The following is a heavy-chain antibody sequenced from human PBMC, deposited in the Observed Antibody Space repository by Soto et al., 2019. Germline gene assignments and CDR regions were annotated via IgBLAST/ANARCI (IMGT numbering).Heavy chain of an antibody. CDR3: ARLGGGCSSTSCYIYYYYYYMDV. D-gene: IGHD2-2*01. Sequence: LGESMRICSRGAGYRFTSYGIGWVRQMPGKGLEWMGIIYPGDSDTRYSPSFQGQVTISADKSISTAYMQWSSLKASDTAMYYCARLGGGCSSTSCYIYYYYYYMDVWGKGTSVTVPS. J-gene: IGHJ6*03. CDR1: GYRFTSYG. CDR2: IYPGDSDT. V-gene: IGHV5-51*01.